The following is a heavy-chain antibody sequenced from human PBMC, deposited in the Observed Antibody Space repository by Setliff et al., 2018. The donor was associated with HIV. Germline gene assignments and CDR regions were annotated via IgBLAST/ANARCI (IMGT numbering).Heavy chain of an antibody. CDR3: VNRAWLES. V-gene: IGHV3-23*01. CDR1: GFAFSSQA. Sequence: GGSLRLSCAASGFAFSSQAMSWVRQAPGKGLDWVPVISESGYSADSVKGRFTISRDNSKNMLYLQMNNLTTEDTAVYYCVNRAWLESWGQGTLVTVSS. J-gene: IGHJ4*02. CDR2: ISESG.